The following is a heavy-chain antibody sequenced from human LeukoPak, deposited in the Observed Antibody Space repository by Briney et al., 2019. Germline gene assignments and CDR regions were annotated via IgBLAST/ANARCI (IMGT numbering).Heavy chain of an antibody. J-gene: IGHJ5*02. CDR3: ARDPAAENWFDP. CDR1: GFTFSSYW. Sequence: GGSLRLSCAASGFTFSSYWMHGVRQAPGKGLVWVSRINSDGSSTSYADSVKGRFTISRDNAKNTLYLQMNSLRAEDTAVYYCARDPAAENWFDPWGQGTLVTVSS. D-gene: IGHD6-13*01. V-gene: IGHV3-74*01. CDR2: INSDGSST.